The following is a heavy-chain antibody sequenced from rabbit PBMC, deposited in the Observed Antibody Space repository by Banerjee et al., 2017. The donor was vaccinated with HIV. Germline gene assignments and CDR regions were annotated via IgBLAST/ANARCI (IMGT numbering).Heavy chain of an antibody. CDR2: TVGGRSTFT. J-gene: IGHJ6*01. D-gene: IGHD1-1*01. CDR1: GFSFSSNDY. CDR3: ARDTATSFSTYGMDL. Sequence: QSLEESGGGLVQPEGSLTLTCKASGFSFSSNDYMCWVRQAPGKGLEWIACTVGGRSTFTYYASWVNGRFTISKASSTTVTLQMTSLTAADTATYFCARDTATSFSTYGMDLRGPGTLVTVS. V-gene: IGHV1S40*01.